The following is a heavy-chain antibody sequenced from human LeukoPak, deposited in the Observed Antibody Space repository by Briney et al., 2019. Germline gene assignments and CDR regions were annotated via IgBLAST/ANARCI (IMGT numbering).Heavy chain of an antibody. Sequence: GASVTVSCKASGYTFSDYYIHWVRQAPGQGLEWVGCIDPDSGGTKYLQKFQGRVTMTRDASINTAYMELSRLTSDDTAVYYCAREYYNVLTGNKYAFDVWGQGTMVTVSS. V-gene: IGHV1-2*02. CDR2: IDPDSGGT. J-gene: IGHJ3*01. CDR3: AREYYNVLTGNKYAFDV. CDR1: GYTFSDYY. D-gene: IGHD3-9*01.